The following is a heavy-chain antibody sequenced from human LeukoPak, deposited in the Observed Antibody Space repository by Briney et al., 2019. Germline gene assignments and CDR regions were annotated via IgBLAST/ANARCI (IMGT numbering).Heavy chain of an antibody. CDR3: ARLSI. CDR1: GFNVRSNY. Sequence: GGSLRLSCAAPGFNVRSNYMSWVRQAPGKGLEWVSIIYSGGSTYYADSVKGRFTISRDNSLNTLYLQMNSLRAEDTAVYYCARLSIWGQGTMVTVSS. J-gene: IGHJ3*02. V-gene: IGHV3-66*01. CDR2: IYSGGST.